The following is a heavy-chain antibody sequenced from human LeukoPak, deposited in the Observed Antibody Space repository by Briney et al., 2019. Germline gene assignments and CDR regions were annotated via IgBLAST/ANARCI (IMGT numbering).Heavy chain of an antibody. CDR2: IYGGGGGST. CDR1: GFSVDGNY. Sequence: PGGSLRLSCAASGFSVDGNYMHWVRPAPGKGLEWVSVIYGGGGGSTSYADSVKGRFSIARDNSQNTVYLQMSTLRAEDTAVYFCAPPQSLDAFDLWGQGTMVTVSP. J-gene: IGHJ3*01. V-gene: IGHV3-53*01. CDR3: APPQSLDAFDL.